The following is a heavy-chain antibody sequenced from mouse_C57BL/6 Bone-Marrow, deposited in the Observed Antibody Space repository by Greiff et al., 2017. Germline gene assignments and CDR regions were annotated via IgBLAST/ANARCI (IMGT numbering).Heavy chain of an antibody. V-gene: IGHV14-4*01. CDR1: GFNIKDDY. J-gene: IGHJ2*01. D-gene: IGHD1-1*01. CDR3: TTRGLVLREFDY. Sequence: VQLQQSGAELVRPGASVKLSCTASGFNIKDDYMHWVKQRPEQGLEWIGWIDPENGDTEYASKFQGKATITADTSSNTAYLQLSSLTSEDTAVYYGTTRGLVLREFDYWGQGTTLTVSS. CDR2: IDPENGDT.